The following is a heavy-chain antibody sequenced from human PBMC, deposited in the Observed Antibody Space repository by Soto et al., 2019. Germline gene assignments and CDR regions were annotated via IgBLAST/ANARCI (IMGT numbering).Heavy chain of an antibody. Sequence: QVQLQESGPGLVKPSETLSLTCAVSGGSISPYYWGWVRQPAGKGLEWIGHIYTSGITDYNPSLKRRVTKSVDTSRDQFSLRLSSVTAADTAVYYCARVGREAVTLSNSHNWYFDLWGRGTLLSVSS. D-gene: IGHD2-21*02. V-gene: IGHV4-4*07. J-gene: IGHJ2*01. CDR3: ARVGREAVTLSNSHNWYFDL. CDR2: IYTSGIT. CDR1: GGSISPYY.